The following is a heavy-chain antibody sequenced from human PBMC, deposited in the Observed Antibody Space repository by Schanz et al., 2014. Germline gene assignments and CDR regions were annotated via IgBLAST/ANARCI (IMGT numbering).Heavy chain of an antibody. D-gene: IGHD5-12*01. CDR1: GFSFSSYA. CDR2: MNESHSTI. J-gene: IGHJ4*02. V-gene: IGHV3-23*04. Sequence: EVQLVESGGGLVQPGGSLRLSCVASGFSFSSYAMGWVRQARGKGLEWVSAMNESHSTIYYADSVRGRFTISRDNAENTLFLQMNSLRAEDTAVYYCARKVVATIGGYYDNWGQGTLVIVSS. CDR3: ARKVVATIGGYYDN.